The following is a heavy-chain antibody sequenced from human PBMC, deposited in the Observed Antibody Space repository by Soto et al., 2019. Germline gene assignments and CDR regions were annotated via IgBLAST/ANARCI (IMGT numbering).Heavy chain of an antibody. J-gene: IGHJ6*04. V-gene: IGHV1-3*01. CDR3: ARMYYYDSRGPGSSVGMDA. CDR2: INAGNGNT. D-gene: IGHD3-22*01. Sequence: ASVKVSCKASGYTFTSYAMHWVRQAPGQRLEWMGWINAGNGNTKYSQKFQGRVTITRDTSASTAYMELSSLRSEDTAVYYCARMYYYDSRGPGSSVGMDAWGEAATVTASS. CDR1: GYTFTSYA.